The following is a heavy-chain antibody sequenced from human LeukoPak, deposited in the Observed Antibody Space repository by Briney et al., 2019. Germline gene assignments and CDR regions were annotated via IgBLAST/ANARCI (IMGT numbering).Heavy chain of an antibody. V-gene: IGHV1-46*04. J-gene: IGHJ3*02. Sequence: ASVRISCKASGYTFRLYYIHWVRQAPGQGLEWLGLITPIDGNTVYAQDLQGRVTMTRDTSTSTVYMEVKSLRSDDTAVYYCARERAPANDRSYGFDIWGQGTLVTVSS. CDR1: GYTFRLYY. CDR3: ARERAPANDRSYGFDI. D-gene: IGHD1-26*01. CDR2: ITPIDGNT.